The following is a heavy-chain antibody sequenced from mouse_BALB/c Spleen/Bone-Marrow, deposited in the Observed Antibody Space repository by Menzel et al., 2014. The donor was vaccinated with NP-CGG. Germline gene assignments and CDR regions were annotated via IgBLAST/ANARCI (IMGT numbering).Heavy chain of an antibody. CDR2: IFPGIGTT. CDR1: GYTFXNYW. CDR3: ARGGNYGY. J-gene: IGHJ2*01. Sequence: VKLQESGAELVKPGASVKLSCKTSGYTFXNYWIQWVKQRPGQGLGWIGEIFPGIGTTYHNEKFKGKATLTIDTSSSTAYMQLSSLTSEDSAVYFCARGGNYGYWGQGTTLTVSS. D-gene: IGHD2-1*01. V-gene: IGHV1S132*01.